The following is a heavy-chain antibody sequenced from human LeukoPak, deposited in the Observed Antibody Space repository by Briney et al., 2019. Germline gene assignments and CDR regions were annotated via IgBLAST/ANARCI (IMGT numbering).Heavy chain of an antibody. CDR3: ASPPFNSSGWYLDY. CDR1: RFTLSSYA. Sequence: GGSLRLSCAASRFTLSSYAMHWVRQAPGKGLEWVAVISYDGSNKYYADSVKGRFTISRDNSKNTLYLQMNSLRAEDTAVYYCASPPFNSSGWYLDYWGQGTRVTVSS. J-gene: IGHJ4*02. D-gene: IGHD6-19*01. CDR2: ISYDGSNK. V-gene: IGHV3-30*04.